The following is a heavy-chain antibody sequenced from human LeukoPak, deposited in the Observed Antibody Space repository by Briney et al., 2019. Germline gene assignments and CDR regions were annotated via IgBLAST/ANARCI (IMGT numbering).Heavy chain of an antibody. Sequence: SETLSLTCTVSGGSISSGGYYWSWIRQHPGKGLEWIGYIYYSGSTYYNPSLKSRVTISVDTSKNQFSLKLSSVTAADTAVYYCARSSSGSIRKNWFDPWGQGTLVTVSS. V-gene: IGHV4-31*03. CDR3: ARSSSGSIRKNWFDP. D-gene: IGHD6-19*01. CDR1: GGSISSGGYY. J-gene: IGHJ5*02. CDR2: IYYSGST.